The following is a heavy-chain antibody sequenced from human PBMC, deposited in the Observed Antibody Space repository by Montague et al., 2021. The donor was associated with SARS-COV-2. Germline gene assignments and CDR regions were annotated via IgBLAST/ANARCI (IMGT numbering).Heavy chain of an antibody. Sequence: SETLSLTCAVSGGFINSGNWWSWVRQPPGKGLEWIGDIFHSGAAXYNPSLKRRLTISMDKSKNEFSLKLNSVTAADTAMYYCARDFVAAVPDRFDSWGQGVRVTVSS. V-gene: IGHV4/OR15-8*02. CDR2: IFHSGAA. CDR1: GGFINSGNW. CDR3: ARDFVAAVPDRFDS. J-gene: IGHJ4*02. D-gene: IGHD6-13*01.